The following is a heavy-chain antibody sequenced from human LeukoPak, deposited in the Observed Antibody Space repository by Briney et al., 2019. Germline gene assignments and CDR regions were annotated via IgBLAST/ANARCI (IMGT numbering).Heavy chain of an antibody. CDR1: GFTFSSYA. D-gene: IGHD6-13*01. CDR3: AKVLSSSWGYFGF. Sequence: GGPLRLSCAASGFTFSSYAMSWVRQAPGRGLEWVSAISGRGGSTYYADCVKGRFTISRDNSKNTLYLQMNSLQAEGTAVSYCAKVLSSSWGYFGFWGQGTLVTVSS. V-gene: IGHV3-23*01. CDR2: ISGRGGST. J-gene: IGHJ4*02.